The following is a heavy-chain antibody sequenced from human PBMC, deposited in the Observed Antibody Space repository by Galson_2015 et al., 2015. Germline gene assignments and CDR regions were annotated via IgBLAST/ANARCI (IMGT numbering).Heavy chain of an antibody. CDR3: ARETSATGYGDH. J-gene: IGHJ4*02. Sequence: SVKVSCKASGYTFSNYHIHWVRQAPGQGLEWMGIVTPGSGATSYAEKFRGRAIMTGDLSTTTAFLELSSLRSDDTALYYCARETSATGYGDHWGQGTLVTVSS. D-gene: IGHD5-12*01. CDR1: GYTFSNYH. CDR2: VTPGSGAT. V-gene: IGHV1-46*01.